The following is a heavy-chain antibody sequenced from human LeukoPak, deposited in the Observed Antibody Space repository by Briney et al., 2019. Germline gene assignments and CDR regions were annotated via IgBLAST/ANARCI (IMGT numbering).Heavy chain of an antibody. CDR1: GYTFTSYG. D-gene: IGHD3-22*01. CDR2: MNPNSGNT. Sequence: ASVKVSCKASGYTFTSYGISWVRQATGQGLEWMGWMNPNSGNTGYAQKFQGRVTITTDESTSTAYMELSSLRSEDTAVYYCARDRASWSYDSSGYDLYYFDYWGQGTLVTVSS. V-gene: IGHV1-8*03. J-gene: IGHJ4*02. CDR3: ARDRASWSYDSSGYDLYYFDY.